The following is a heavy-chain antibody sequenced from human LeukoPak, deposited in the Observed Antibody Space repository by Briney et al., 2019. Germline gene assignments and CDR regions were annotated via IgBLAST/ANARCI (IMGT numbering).Heavy chain of an antibody. D-gene: IGHD4-17*01. J-gene: IGHJ4*02. Sequence: SETLSLTCAVPGYSISSGYYWGWIRQPPGKGLEWIGSIYHSGSTYYNPSLKSRVTISVDTSKNQFSLKLSSVTAADTAVYYCARLRVSDYGPTQFDYWGQGTLVTVSS. CDR2: IYHSGST. CDR3: ARLRVSDYGPTQFDY. V-gene: IGHV4-38-2*01. CDR1: GYSISSGYY.